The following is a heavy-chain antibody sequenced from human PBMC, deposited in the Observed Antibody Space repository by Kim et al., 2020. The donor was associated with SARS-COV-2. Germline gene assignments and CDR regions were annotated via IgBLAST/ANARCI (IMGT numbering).Heavy chain of an antibody. CDR2: GRSP. Sequence: GRSPSYADSVKGRFTISRDNAQNTLYLQMERPGAEGTAVYYCASGLTPGQYWGQGTLVTVSS. J-gene: IGHJ4*02. CDR3: ASGLTPGQY. D-gene: IGHD2-15*01. V-gene: IGHV3-74*01.